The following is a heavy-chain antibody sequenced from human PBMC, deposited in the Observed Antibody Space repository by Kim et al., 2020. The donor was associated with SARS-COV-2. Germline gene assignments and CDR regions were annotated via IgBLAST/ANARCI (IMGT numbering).Heavy chain of an antibody. CDR2: IYNSGST. CDR1: GGSISSSY. Sequence: SETLSLTCTVSGGSISSSYWSWIRQPSGKGLEWIGYIYNSGSTNYNPSLKSRVTISRDSSKNQISMKLSSVTAANTAETSCERDPRVRLKTTAIWYFYL. CDR3: ERDPRVRLKTTAIWYFYL. D-gene: IGHD1-7*01. J-gene: IGHJ2*01. V-gene: IGHV4-59*01.